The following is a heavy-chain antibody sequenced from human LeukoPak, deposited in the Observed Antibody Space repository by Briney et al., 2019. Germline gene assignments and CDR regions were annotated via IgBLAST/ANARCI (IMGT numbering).Heavy chain of an antibody. D-gene: IGHD2-21*02. CDR1: GFTFSSYS. J-gene: IGHJ4*02. CDR2: IRSKAYGGTT. CDR3: TTLTYCGGDCYPPVYYSDY. Sequence: SGGSLRLSCAASGFTFSSYSMNWVRQAPGKGLEWVSFIRSKAYGGTTEYAASVKGRFTISRDDSKSIAYLQLNSLKTEDTAVYYCTTLTYCGGDCYPPVYYSDYWGQGTLVTVSS. V-gene: IGHV3-49*04.